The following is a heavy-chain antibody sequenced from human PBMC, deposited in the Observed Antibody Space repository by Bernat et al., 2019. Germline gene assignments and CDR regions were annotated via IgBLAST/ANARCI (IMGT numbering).Heavy chain of an antibody. V-gene: IGHV4-59*08. CDR3: ARRGGLGHLDY. Sequence: QVQLQESGPGLVKPSETLSLTCTVSGGSISSYYWSWIRQPPGKGLEWIGYIYYSGSTNYNPSLKSRVTISVDTSKNQFSLKLSSVTAADTAVYYCARRGGLGHLDYWGQGTLVTVSS. CDR2: IYYSGST. J-gene: IGHJ4*02. D-gene: IGHD3-16*01. CDR1: GGSISSYY.